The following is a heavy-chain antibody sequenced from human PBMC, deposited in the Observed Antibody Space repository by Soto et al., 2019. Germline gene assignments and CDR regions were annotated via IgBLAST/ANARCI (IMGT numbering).Heavy chain of an antibody. J-gene: IGHJ6*02. D-gene: IGHD2-2*01. CDR3: AKDSMRVVPAATQYYYYGMDV. CDR1: GFTFSSYG. V-gene: IGHV3-30*18. CDR2: ISYDGSNK. Sequence: GGSLILSCAASGFTFSSYGMHWVRQAPGKGLEWVAVISYDGSNKYYADSVKGRFTISRDNSKNTLYLQMNSLRAEDTAVYYCAKDSMRVVPAATQYYYYGMDVWGQGTTVTVSS.